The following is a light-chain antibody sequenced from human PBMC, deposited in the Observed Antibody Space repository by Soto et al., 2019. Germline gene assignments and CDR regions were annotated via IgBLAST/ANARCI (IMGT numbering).Light chain of an antibody. CDR2: EVS. V-gene: IGLV2-8*01. J-gene: IGLJ1*01. CDR3: SSYAGSEGV. CDR1: TSDVGGYNY. Sequence: QSVLTQPPSASASPGQSVTISCTGTTSDVGGYNYVSWYQQHPGKAPKLMIYEVSKRPSGVPDRFSGSKSGNTASLTVSGLQAEDEADYYCSSYAGSEGVFGTGTKVTVL.